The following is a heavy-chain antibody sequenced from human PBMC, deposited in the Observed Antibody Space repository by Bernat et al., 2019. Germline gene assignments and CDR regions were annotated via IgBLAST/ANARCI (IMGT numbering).Heavy chain of an antibody. Sequence: EVQLLESGGELVQPGGSLRLSCAASGFSFSSYAMSCVRQAPWKGLDLVSAICGSGGGTYYADSVKGAFTISGDNSKNTLYLQMNSLRAEDTAVYYCAKVSGITMIVVVQTITIPDFDYWGQGTLVTVSS. V-gene: IGHV3-23*01. CDR3: AKVSGITMIVVVQTITIPDFDY. CDR2: ICGSGGGT. CDR1: GFSFSSYA. J-gene: IGHJ4*02. D-gene: IGHD3-22*01.